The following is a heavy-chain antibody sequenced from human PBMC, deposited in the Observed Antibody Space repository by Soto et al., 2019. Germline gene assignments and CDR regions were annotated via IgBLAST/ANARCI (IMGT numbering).Heavy chain of an antibody. CDR1: GFSFSSFA. J-gene: IGHJ6*04. CDR2: IGDSGAST. V-gene: IGHV3-23*01. Sequence: EVLLLESGGGLVQPGGSLRLSCEASGFSFSSFAMNWVRQAPGKGLEWVSAIGDSGASTYYADSVKGRFTISRDNSRNTPDFLLTRLRAEHAPVYYWATGVELNVWGKGSKVSVSS. D-gene: IGHD1-26*01. CDR3: ATGVELNV.